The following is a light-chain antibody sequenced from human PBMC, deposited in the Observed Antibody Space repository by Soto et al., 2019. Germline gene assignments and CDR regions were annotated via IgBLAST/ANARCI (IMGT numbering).Light chain of an antibody. J-gene: IGLJ2*01. CDR3: QSHDSSLSGVV. CDR1: SSDVGIYNF. Sequence: QSVLTQPASVSGSPGQSITISCTGSSSDVGIYNFVSWYQHLPGKAPKLMIYEATKRPSGVSSRFSGSKSGNTASLTISGLQAEDEADYYCQSHDSSLSGVVFGGGTKLTVL. CDR2: EAT. V-gene: IGLV2-14*02.